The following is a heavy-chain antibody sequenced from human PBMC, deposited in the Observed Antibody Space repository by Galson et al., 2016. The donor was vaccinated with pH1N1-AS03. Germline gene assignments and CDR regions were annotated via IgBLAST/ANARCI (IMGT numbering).Heavy chain of an antibody. CDR2: IYYIGTT. CDR3: ARPLAVTDAFDI. D-gene: IGHD2-21*02. V-gene: IGHV4-39*01. J-gene: IGHJ3*02. Sequence: SETLSLTCKVSGDSISSSRFYWGWVRQPPGKGLEWIGSIYYIGTTYYTSSLKIRVTISVATSKNEFSLRLTSVTAADTAVYYCARPLAVTDAFDIWGQGTMVTIS. CDR1: GDSISSSRFY.